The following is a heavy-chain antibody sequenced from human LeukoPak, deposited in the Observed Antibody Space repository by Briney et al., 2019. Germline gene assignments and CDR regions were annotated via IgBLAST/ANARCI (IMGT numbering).Heavy chain of an antibody. V-gene: IGHV3-30*18. CDR1: GFTFSSYG. D-gene: IGHD3-22*01. CDR3: AKDLEAGSMIGKSYYYYGMDV. Sequence: GGSLRLSCAASGFTFSSYGMHWVRQAPGKGLEWVAVISYDGSNKYYADSVKGRFTISRDNSKSTLYLQMNSLRAEDTAVYYCAKDLEAGSMIGKSYYYYGMDVWGQGTTVTVSS. J-gene: IGHJ6*02. CDR2: ISYDGSNK.